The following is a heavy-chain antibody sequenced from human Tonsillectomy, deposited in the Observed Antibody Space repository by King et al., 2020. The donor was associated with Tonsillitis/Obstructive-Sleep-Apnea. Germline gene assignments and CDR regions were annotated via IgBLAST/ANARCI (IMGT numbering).Heavy chain of an antibody. CDR2: ISYDGSNK. J-gene: IGHJ6*03. V-gene: IGHV3-30*04. CDR3: ARQPTAYHYYYYYMDV. D-gene: IGHD4-11*01. CDR1: GFTFSSYA. Sequence: QLVQSGGGVVQPGRSLRLSCAASGFTFSSYAMHWVRQAPGKGLEWVAVISYDGSNKYYADSVKGRFTISRDNSKNTLYLQMNSLRAEDTAVYYCARQPTAYHYYYYYMDVWGKGTTVTVSS.